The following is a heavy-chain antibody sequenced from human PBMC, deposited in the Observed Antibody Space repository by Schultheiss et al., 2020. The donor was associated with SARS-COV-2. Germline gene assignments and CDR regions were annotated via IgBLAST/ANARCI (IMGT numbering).Heavy chain of an antibody. CDR1: VGTFDTYS. J-gene: IGHJ3*02. Sequence: ASVKVSCKASVGTFDTYSFSWVRQAPGQGLEWMGWINPNSGATNYAQKFQGWVTMTRDTSMSTAYMEVGRLRSDDTAIYYCARDNASGGTGDAFDIWGQGTMGTVSS. V-gene: IGHV1-2*04. CDR3: ARDNASGGTGDAFDI. D-gene: IGHD1-1*01. CDR2: INPNSGAT.